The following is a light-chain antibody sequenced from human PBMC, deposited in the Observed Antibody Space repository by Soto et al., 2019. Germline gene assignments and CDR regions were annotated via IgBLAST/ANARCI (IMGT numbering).Light chain of an antibody. CDR1: QSLLYSNGYNY. J-gene: IGKJ1*01. CDR3: MQALQTPPT. Sequence: DIVMTQSPLSLPVTPGEPASISCRSSQSLLYSNGYNYLDWYLQKPGQSPQLLIYLGSSRASRVPDRFSGGGSGTDFTLKISRVEAEDVGIYYCMQALQTPPTFGQGTKVDIK. CDR2: LGS. V-gene: IGKV2-28*01.